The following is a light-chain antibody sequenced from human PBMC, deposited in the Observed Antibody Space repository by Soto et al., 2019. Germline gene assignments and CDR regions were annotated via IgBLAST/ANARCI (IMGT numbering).Light chain of an antibody. CDR1: SSDIGGYNY. CDR3: SSYAGSNTYV. V-gene: IGLV2-8*01. Sequence: QSVLTPPPSASGSPGQSVTISCTGTSSDIGGYNYVSWYQQHPGKAPKLMIYEVSKRPSGVPDRFSGSKSGNTASLNVSGLQAEDEADYYCSSYAGSNTYVFGTGTKVTVL. J-gene: IGLJ1*01. CDR2: EVS.